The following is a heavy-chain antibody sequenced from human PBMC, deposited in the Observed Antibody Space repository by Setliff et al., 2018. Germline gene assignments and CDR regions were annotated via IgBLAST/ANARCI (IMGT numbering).Heavy chain of an antibody. CDR1: GGSFSDYW. CDR3: AKSGSGSQYYYYYYGMDV. CDR2: IKQDGSEK. Sequence: ETLSLTCAVYGGSFSDYWWSWIRQLPGKGLEWVANIKQDGSEKYYVDSVKGRFTISRDNAKNSLYLQMNSLRAEDTAVYYCAKSGSGSQYYYYYYGMDVWGQGTTVTVSS. J-gene: IGHJ6*02. V-gene: IGHV3-7*03. D-gene: IGHD3-3*01.